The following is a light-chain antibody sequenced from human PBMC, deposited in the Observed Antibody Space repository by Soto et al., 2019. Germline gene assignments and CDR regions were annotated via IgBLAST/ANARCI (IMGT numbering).Light chain of an antibody. CDR1: QSVLSSSDNKNY. Sequence: DIVMTQSPDSLAVSLGERDTINCKSSQSVLSSSDNKNYLAWYQQKPGQPPKLLIYLASTRESGVPDRFSGSGSGTDFTLTINSLQAEDVAVYYCQHYYGSPSFGPGTKVDIK. CDR3: QHYYGSPS. J-gene: IGKJ3*01. CDR2: LAS. V-gene: IGKV4-1*01.